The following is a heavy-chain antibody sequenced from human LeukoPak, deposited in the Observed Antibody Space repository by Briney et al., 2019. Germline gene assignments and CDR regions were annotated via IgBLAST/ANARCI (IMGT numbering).Heavy chain of an antibody. V-gene: IGHV3-7*01. CDR1: GFTFNNYW. CDR2: IREDGNER. CDR3: ARESGIQRFLEMLRPYPLDH. Sequence: GGSLRLSCEGSGFTFNNYWMSWVRQAPGKGLEWVASIREDGNERYSVDSVRGRFTISRDNAKKSVYLQMNSLRSEDTAVYYCARESGIQRFLEMLRPYPLDHWGQGTLVTVSS. J-gene: IGHJ4*02. D-gene: IGHD3-3*01.